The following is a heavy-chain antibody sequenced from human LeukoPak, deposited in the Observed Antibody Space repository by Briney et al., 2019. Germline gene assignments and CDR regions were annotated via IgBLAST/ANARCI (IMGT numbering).Heavy chain of an antibody. CDR3: ARQTSGHNSFDN. CDR2: INPDGGGA. V-gene: IGHV1-2*02. Sequence: ASVKVSCKASGYTFTGHYMHWVRQAPGQGLEWMGWINPDGGGARLVPKFQGRVTMTRDTSITTAYMELSSLRSDDTAVYYCARQTSGHNSFDNWGQGTLVTVSS. D-gene: IGHD1-20*01. CDR1: GYTFTGHY. J-gene: IGHJ4*02.